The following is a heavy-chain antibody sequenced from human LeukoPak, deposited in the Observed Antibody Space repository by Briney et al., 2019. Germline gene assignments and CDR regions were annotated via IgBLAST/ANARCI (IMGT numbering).Heavy chain of an antibody. CDR1: GFTVSSNY. J-gene: IGHJ3*02. Sequence: GGSLRLSCAASGFTVSSNYMGWVRHAPGKGLEWVSFIYSGGSTYYADSVKGRFTISRDNSKNTLYLQMNSLRAEDTAVYYCASGIAAAADAFDIWGQGTMVTVSS. V-gene: IGHV3-66*01. CDR3: ASGIAAAADAFDI. CDR2: IYSGGST. D-gene: IGHD6-13*01.